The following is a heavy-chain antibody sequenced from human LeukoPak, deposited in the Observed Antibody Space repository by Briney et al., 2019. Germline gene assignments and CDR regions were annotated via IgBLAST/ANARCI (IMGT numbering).Heavy chain of an antibody. CDR2: ISYNGINE. CDR3: ARDPLDISRWANAFDI. J-gene: IGHJ3*02. V-gene: IGHV3-30*03. CDR1: GFSFSDYN. D-gene: IGHD5-12*01. Sequence: PGGSLRLSCAASGFSFSDYNMHWVRQAPGKGLEWMAVISYNGINEYYADSVKGRFTISRDNSKNTLHLQMNGLRAEDTAVYYCARDPLDISRWANAFDIWGQGTTVIVSS.